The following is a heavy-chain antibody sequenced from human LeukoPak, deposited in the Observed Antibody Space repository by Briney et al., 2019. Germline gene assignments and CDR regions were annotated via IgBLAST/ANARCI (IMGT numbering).Heavy chain of an antibody. CDR2: ISGSGGVT. J-gene: IGHJ4*02. V-gene: IGHV3-23*01. Sequence: GGFLRLSCAVTGLTFRNYAMSWVRQAPGKGPEWVSDISGSGGVTHYADSVKGRFSISRDNSRNTLDLQMSSLRVEDTAVYYCAKGPLTEVAVTTWDYWGQGTLVTASS. CDR3: AKGPLTEVAVTTWDY. D-gene: IGHD6-19*01. CDR1: GLTFRNYA.